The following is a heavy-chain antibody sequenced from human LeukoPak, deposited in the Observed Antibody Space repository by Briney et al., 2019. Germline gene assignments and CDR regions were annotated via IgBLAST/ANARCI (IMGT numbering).Heavy chain of an antibody. CDR3: VRGGVSKWELPYTEY. J-gene: IGHJ4*02. V-gene: IGHV4-30-4*08. D-gene: IGHD1-26*01. CDR2: IYSSGRT. Sequence: SETLSLTCTVSGGSISSGNFYWSWIRQPPGKGLEWIGYIYSSGRTYYNPSLKSRITISVDTSKNQFSLNLSSVTAADTAMYYCVRGGVSKWELPYTEYWGQGTLVTVSS. CDR1: GGSISSGNFY.